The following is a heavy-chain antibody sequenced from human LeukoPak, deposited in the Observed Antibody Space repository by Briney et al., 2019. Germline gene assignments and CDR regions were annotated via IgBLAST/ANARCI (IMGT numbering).Heavy chain of an antibody. V-gene: IGHV3-33*05. CDR3: ARDPSYYYDSSGRGY. D-gene: IGHD3-22*01. Sequence: GGSLRLSCAASGFTFSSYGMHWVRQAPGKGLEWVAVISYDGSNKYYADSVKGRFTISRDNSKNTLYLQMNSLRAEDTAVYYCARDPSYYYDSSGRGYWGQGTLVTVSS. CDR2: ISYDGSNK. CDR1: GFTFSSYG. J-gene: IGHJ4*02.